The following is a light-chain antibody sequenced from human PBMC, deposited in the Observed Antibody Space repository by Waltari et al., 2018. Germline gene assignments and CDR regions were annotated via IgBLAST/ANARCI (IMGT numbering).Light chain of an antibody. CDR2: EDV. CDR3: QAWDSGVAGV. CDR1: ELEKKY. V-gene: IGLV3-1*01. Sequence: SYDLIQSPSVSVSPGQTATITCSGDELEKKYVCWYQQKPGQSPLLVIYEDVRRPSEIPQRCSGANSGNTATLTISGTQPMDEADYYCQAWDSGVAGVFGTGTKVTVL. J-gene: IGLJ1*01.